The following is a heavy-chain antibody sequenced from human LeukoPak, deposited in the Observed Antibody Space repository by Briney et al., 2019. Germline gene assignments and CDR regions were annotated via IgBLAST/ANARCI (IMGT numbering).Heavy chain of an antibody. J-gene: IGHJ4*02. V-gene: IGHV4-4*07. Sequence: SETLSLTCTVSGGSISSYYWSWIRQPAGKGLEWIGRIYTSGSTNYNPSPKSRVTISVDTSKNQFSLKLSSVTAADTAVYYCARAEDSGSYYDPGYFDYWGQGTLVTVSS. CDR3: ARAEDSGSYYDPGYFDY. D-gene: IGHD1-26*01. CDR1: GGSISSYY. CDR2: IYTSGST.